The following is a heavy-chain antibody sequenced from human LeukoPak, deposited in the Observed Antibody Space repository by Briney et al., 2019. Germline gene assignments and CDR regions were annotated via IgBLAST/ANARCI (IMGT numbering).Heavy chain of an antibody. V-gene: IGHV3-7*02. Sequence: GGSLRFSCAASGFTFSSYWMSWVRQTPQKALKWVANIKEDGSKKYYVDSVKGRFTISRENTKNSLYLQMHSLRDEDTAVYYCAIDSSSWPIEYFQHWGQGTLVTVSS. J-gene: IGHJ1*01. CDR2: IKEDGSKK. CDR3: AIDSSSWPIEYFQH. CDR1: GFTFSSYW. D-gene: IGHD6-13*01.